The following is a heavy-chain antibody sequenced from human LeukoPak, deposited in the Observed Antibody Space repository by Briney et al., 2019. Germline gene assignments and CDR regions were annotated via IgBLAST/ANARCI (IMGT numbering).Heavy chain of an antibody. CDR2: INPNSGGT. Sequence: ASVKVSCKASGYTFTGYYMHWVRQAPGQGLEWMGWINPNSGGTNYAQKFQGRVTMTRDTSISTAYMELSRLRSDDTAVYYCARTTRPYYYYYMDVWGKGTTVTISS. CDR3: ARTTRPYYYYYMDV. D-gene: IGHD1-1*01. J-gene: IGHJ6*03. V-gene: IGHV1-2*02. CDR1: GYTFTGYY.